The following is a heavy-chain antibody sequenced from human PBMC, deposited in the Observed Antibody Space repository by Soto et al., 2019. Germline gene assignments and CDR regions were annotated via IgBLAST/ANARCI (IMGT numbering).Heavy chain of an antibody. CDR1: GFAFSTYG. Sequence: QVHLVESGGGVVQPGRSLTISCVGSGFAFSTYGMHWVRQAPAKGLEWVALISYDGTDKYYADSVKGRFSISRDNSKQTLSVHMDSLRPGDTAVYYCAKDFGAWSDSWGQGTLVNVSS. J-gene: IGHJ5*02. CDR2: ISYDGTDK. CDR3: AKDFGAWSDS. V-gene: IGHV3-30*18. D-gene: IGHD6-19*01.